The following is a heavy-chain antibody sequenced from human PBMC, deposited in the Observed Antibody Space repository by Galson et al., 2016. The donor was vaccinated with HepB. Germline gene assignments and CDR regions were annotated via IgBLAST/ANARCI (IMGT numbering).Heavy chain of an antibody. CDR1: GGSISSDYW. D-gene: IGHD6-19*01. CDR2: IYHSGGI. V-gene: IGHV4-4*02. J-gene: IGHJ6*02. CDR3: ASLVAGNIHGMDV. Sequence: SETLSLTCDVSGGSISSDYWWSWVHQSPGRGLEWIAEIYHSGGINYNPSLMSRVIMSVDASKNQFSLNLTSVTAADSAVYYCASLVAGNIHGMDVWGLGTTVTVSS.